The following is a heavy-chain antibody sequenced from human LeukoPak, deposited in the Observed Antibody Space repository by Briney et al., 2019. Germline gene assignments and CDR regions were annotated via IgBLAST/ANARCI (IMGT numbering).Heavy chain of an antibody. CDR3: ATWRRQYYYGSGSYDY. J-gene: IGHJ4*02. V-gene: IGHV4-39*01. D-gene: IGHD3-10*01. Sequence: SETLSLTCTVSGGSISSTSYYWGLIRQPPGKGLEWLGSIYYSGSTYYSPSLKSRVAISVDTSKNEFSLKLSSVTAADTAVYYCATWRRQYYYGSGSYDYWGQGTLVTVSS. CDR2: IYYSGST. CDR1: GGSISSTSYY.